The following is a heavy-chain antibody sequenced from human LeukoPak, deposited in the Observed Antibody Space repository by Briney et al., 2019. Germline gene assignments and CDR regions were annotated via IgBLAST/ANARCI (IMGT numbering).Heavy chain of an antibody. D-gene: IGHD2-8*01. Sequence: PSETLSLTCTVSGGSISSYYWSWIRQPAGKGLEWIGRIYTSGSTNYNPSLKSRVTMSVDTSKNQFSLKLSSVTAADTAVYYCARYSCPNDVCYYFDYWGQGTLVTVSS. V-gene: IGHV4-4*07. CDR3: ARYSCPNDVCYYFDY. CDR2: IYTSGST. CDR1: GGSISSYY. J-gene: IGHJ4*02.